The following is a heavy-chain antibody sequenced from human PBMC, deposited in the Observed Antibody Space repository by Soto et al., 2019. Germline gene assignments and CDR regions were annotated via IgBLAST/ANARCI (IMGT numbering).Heavy chain of an antibody. D-gene: IGHD5-12*01. Sequence: SDTLCLTCTVSGGSISSDYWSWIRQPPGKGLEWIGYIYYSGSTNYNPSLKSRVTISVDTSKNQFSLKLSSVTAADTAVYYCASVRGYSGYDEYFDYWGQGTLVTVSS. CDR1: GGSISSDY. V-gene: IGHV4-59*01. CDR3: ASVRGYSGYDEYFDY. CDR2: IYYSGST. J-gene: IGHJ4*02.